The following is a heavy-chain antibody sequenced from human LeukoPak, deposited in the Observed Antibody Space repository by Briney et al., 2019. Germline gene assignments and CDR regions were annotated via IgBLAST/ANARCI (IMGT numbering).Heavy chain of an antibody. CDR1: GGSISSYY. CDR3: ARDNEAAVVAPAAMRAYYYYYYMDV. D-gene: IGHD2-2*01. CDR2: IYTSGST. J-gene: IGHJ6*03. Sequence: SETLSLTCTVSGGSISSYYWSWIRQPAGKGLEWIGRIYTSGSTNYNPSLKSRVTMSVDTSKNQFSLKLSSVTAADTAVYYCARDNEAAVVAPAAMRAYYYYYYMDVWGKGTTVTVSS. V-gene: IGHV4-4*07.